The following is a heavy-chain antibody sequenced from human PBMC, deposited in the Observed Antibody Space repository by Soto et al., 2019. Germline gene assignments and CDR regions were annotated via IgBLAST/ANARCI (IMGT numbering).Heavy chain of an antibody. J-gene: IGHJ4*02. CDR3: ARVAVAAYHFDY. CDR2: INPDGSTT. Sequence: EVQVVESGGGLVQPGGSLRLSCAASGFTFSSYWMHWVRQAPGKGLVWVSRINPDGSTTNYADSVKGRFTISRDNAKNTLYLQMNSLRAEDTAVYYCARVAVAAYHFDYWGQGTLVTVSS. D-gene: IGHD6-19*01. CDR1: GFTFSSYW. V-gene: IGHV3-74*01.